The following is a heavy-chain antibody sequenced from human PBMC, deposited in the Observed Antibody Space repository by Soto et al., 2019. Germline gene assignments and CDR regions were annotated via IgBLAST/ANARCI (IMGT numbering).Heavy chain of an antibody. D-gene: IGHD3-10*01. Sequence: GGSLRLSCAASGFTFSSYAMSWVRQAPGKGLEWVSAISGSGGSTYYADSVKGRFTISRDNSKNTLYLQMNSLRAEDTAVYYCAKVWFRGVKEASSSGFGGFDYWGQGSRVTVAS. CDR2: ISGSGGST. CDR3: AKVWFRGVKEASSSGFGGFDY. V-gene: IGHV3-23*01. CDR1: GFTFSSYA. J-gene: IGHJ4*02.